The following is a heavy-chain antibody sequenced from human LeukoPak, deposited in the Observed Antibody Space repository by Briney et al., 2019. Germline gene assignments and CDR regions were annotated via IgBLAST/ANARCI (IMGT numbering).Heavy chain of an antibody. CDR2: INHSGST. Sequence: PETLSLTCAVDGGSLSGYYWSWLRQPPGKGLEWIGEINHSGSTNYNPSLKSRGTISVDTSKNQFSLKLSSVTAADTAVYYCAREKTYYDYVWGSYRTQYYFDYWGQGTLVTVSS. CDR3: AREKTYYDYVWGSYRTQYYFDY. D-gene: IGHD3-16*02. CDR1: GGSLSGYY. V-gene: IGHV4-34*01. J-gene: IGHJ4*02.